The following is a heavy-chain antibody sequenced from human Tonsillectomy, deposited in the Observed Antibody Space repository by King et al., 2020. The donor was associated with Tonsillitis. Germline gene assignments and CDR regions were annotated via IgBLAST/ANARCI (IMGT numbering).Heavy chain of an antibody. J-gene: IGHJ4*02. D-gene: IGHD6-6*01. V-gene: IGHV3-23*03. CDR2: IYSGGSST. Sequence: VQLVESGGGLVQPGGSLRLSCAASGFTFSSYAMTWVRQAPGKGLEWVSVIYSGGSSTYYAGSVKGRFTISRDNSKNTLYLQMNSLRAEDTAVYYCAKGASLDYWGQGTLVTVSS. CDR3: AKGASLDY. CDR1: GFTFSSYA.